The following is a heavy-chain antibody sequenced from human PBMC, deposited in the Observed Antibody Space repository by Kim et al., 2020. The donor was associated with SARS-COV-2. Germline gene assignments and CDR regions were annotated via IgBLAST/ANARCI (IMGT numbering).Heavy chain of an antibody. CDR1: GGSISSYY. Sequence: SETLSLTCTVSGGSISSYYWSWIRQPPGKGLEWIGYIYYSGSTNYNPSLKSRVTISVDTSKNQFSLKLSSVTAADTAVYYCARGGEVRPYGDYTYYFDYWGHGTLVTVSS. CDR2: IYYSGST. J-gene: IGHJ4*01. V-gene: IGHV4-59*01. CDR3: ARGGEVRPYGDYTYYFDY. D-gene: IGHD4-17*01.